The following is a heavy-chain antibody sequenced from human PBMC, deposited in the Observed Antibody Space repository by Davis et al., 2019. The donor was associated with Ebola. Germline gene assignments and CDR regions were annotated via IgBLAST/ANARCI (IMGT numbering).Heavy chain of an antibody. D-gene: IGHD5-24*01. CDR3: AKFETERFSDGFEM. CDR2: NRSECKHI. J-gene: IGHJ3*02. V-gene: IGHV3-21*01. Sequence: GESLKIPCEASGITFSSHRLNWVRQAPGKGLEWVSSNRSECKHIIHGVSLRVRFTIARDNDKHSLYLQMNSLRAEDTAVFFCAKFETERFSDGFEMWGQGTLVTVSS. CDR1: GITFSSHR.